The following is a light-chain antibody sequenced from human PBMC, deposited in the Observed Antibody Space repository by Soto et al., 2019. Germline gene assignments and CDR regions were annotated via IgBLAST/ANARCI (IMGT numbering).Light chain of an antibody. V-gene: IGKV3-15*01. CDR1: QSVTSN. CDR2: GAS. CDR3: QQYNNWPGT. Sequence: EIVMTQSPATLSVSPGERVTLSCRASQSVTSNLAWYQQNPGQVPRLLIYGASTRATGIPARFSGSGSGTEFSLTISSLQSEDFAGYYCQQYNNWPGTFGQGTKLEIK. J-gene: IGKJ2*01.